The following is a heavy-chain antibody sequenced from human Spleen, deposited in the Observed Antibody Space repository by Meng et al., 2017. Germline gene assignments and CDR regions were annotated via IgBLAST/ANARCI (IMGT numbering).Heavy chain of an antibody. CDR2: IWYDGSNK. Sequence: GGSLRSSFAAPGFTFSSYGMHGVRQAPGKGLEWVAVIWYDGSNKYYADPVKGRFTISRDNSKNTLYVQMNSLRAEDTAVYYCAREKLGEYYDSSALDYWGQGTLVTVSS. CDR1: GFTFSSYG. J-gene: IGHJ4*02. V-gene: IGHV3-33*01. D-gene: IGHD3-22*01. CDR3: AREKLGEYYDSSALDY.